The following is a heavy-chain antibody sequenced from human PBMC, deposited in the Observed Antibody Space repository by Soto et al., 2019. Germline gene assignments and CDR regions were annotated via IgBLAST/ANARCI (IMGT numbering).Heavy chain of an antibody. V-gene: IGHV3-30-3*01. CDR2: ISYDGSNK. CDR1: GFTFSSYA. D-gene: IGHD1-1*01. J-gene: IGHJ1*01. CDR3: ARDVCLGNFQH. Sequence: QVQLVESGGGVVQPGRSLRLSCAASGFTFSSYAMHWVRQAPGKGLEWVAVISYDGSNKYYADSVKGRFTISRDNSKNTLYLQMNSLRAEDTAVYYCARDVCLGNFQHWGQGTLVTVSS.